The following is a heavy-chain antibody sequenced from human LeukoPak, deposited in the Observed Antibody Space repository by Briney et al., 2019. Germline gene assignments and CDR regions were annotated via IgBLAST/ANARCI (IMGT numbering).Heavy chain of an antibody. CDR3: ARPYWVCSSSSCPIDPFDY. J-gene: IGHJ4*02. CDR2: FDPEDGET. D-gene: IGHD2-2*01. Sequence: ASVKVSCKVSGYTLTELSMHWVRQAPGKGLEWMGGFDPEDGETIYAQKFQGRVTMTEDTSTDTAYMELSSLRSEDTAVYYCARPYWVCSSSSCPIDPFDYWGQGTLVTVSP. V-gene: IGHV1-24*01. CDR1: GYTLTELS.